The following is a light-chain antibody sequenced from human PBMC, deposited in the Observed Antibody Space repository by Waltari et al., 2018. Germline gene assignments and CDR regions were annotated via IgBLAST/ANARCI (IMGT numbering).Light chain of an antibody. J-gene: IGKJ1*01. CDR2: KAS. CDR3: QQYTSIRT. CDR1: QSISSW. V-gene: IGKV1-5*03. Sequence: DIQMTQSPSTLSASVGDRVTITCRASQSISSWLAWYQQKPGKAPKLLIYKASSLESGVPSRFSGSGSGTEVTLTISSLQPDDFATYYCQQYTSIRTFGQGTKVEIK.